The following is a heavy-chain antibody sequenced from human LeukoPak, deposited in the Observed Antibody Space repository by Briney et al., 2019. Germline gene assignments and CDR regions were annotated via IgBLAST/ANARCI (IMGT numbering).Heavy chain of an antibody. J-gene: IGHJ4*02. CDR1: GYTFTNYA. Sequence: ASVKVSCKASGYTFTNYAIHWVRQAPGQRLEWMGWINAGNGNTEYSQNLQDRATITRDTSATTAYMELSSLRSEDTAVYYCARGSYFYGSGSFMGSDYWGQGTLVTVSS. CDR2: INAGNGNT. V-gene: IGHV1-3*01. CDR3: ARGSYFYGSGSFMGSDY. D-gene: IGHD3-10*01.